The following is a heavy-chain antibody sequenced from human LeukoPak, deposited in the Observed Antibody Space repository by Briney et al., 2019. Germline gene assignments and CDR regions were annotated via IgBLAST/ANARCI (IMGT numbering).Heavy chain of an antibody. CDR2: INPNSGGT. D-gene: IGHD2-15*01. CDR3: ARVDPVVLDYYFDY. V-gene: IGHV1-2*02. J-gene: IGHJ4*02. CDR1: GYTFTGYY. Sequence: ASVKVSCKASGYTFTGYYMHWVRQAPGQGLEWMGWINPNSGGTNYAQKFQGRVTMTRDTSISTAYMELSRLRSDDTTVYYCARVDPVVLDYYFDYWGQGTLVTVSS.